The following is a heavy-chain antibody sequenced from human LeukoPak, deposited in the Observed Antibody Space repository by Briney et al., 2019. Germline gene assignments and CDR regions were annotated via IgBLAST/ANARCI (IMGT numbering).Heavy chain of an antibody. CDR1: GFTFSSYA. J-gene: IGHJ4*02. D-gene: IGHD3-22*01. CDR2: ISGSGGST. Sequence: PGGSLRLSCAASGFTFSSYAMSWVRQAPGKGLEWVSAISGSGGSTYYADSVKGRFTISGDNSKNTLYLQMNSLRAEDTAVYYCAKFPGYYDSGGYWLWGQGTLVTVSS. V-gene: IGHV3-23*01. CDR3: AKFPGYYDSGGYWL.